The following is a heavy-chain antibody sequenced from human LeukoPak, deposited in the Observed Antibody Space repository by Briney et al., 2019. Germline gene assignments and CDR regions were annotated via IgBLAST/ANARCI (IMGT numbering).Heavy chain of an antibody. D-gene: IGHD1-1*01. Sequence: SGTLSLTCTDSGGSISSYYWSWIRQPPGKELEWIEYIYYSGSTNYNPSLKSRVTISVDTSKNQFSLKLSSVTAADTAVYYCARGPIIRQRAEYFQHWGQGTLVTVSS. J-gene: IGHJ1*01. CDR3: ARGPIIRQRAEYFQH. V-gene: IGHV4-59*01. CDR2: IYYSGST. CDR1: GGSISSYY.